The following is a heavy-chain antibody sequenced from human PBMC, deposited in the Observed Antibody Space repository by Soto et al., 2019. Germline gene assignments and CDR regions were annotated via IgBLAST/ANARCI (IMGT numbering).Heavy chain of an antibody. CDR3: ASQRITMIRGVITHRWFYP. J-gene: IGHJ5*02. CDR2: IYYTGST. Sequence: SETLSLTCTVSGGSISSYYWSWIRQPPGKGLEWIGYIYYTGSTNYNPSLKSRVTISVDTPKNHFSLKLSSVTAADTAVYYCASQRITMIRGVITHRWFYPWGQGTLVTVSA. CDR1: GGSISSYY. V-gene: IGHV4-59*08. D-gene: IGHD3-10*01.